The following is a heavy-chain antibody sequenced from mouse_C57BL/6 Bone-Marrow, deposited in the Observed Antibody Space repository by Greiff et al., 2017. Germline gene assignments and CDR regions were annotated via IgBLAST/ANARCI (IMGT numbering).Heavy chain of an antibody. CDR3: ARRGIYYDYDEAY. J-gene: IGHJ2*01. CDR1: GYAFTNYL. CDR2: INPGSGGT. D-gene: IGHD2-4*01. V-gene: IGHV1-54*01. Sequence: QVQLQQPGAELVRPGTSVKVSCKASGYAFTNYLIEWVKQRPGQGLEWIGVINPGSGGTNYNEKFKGKATLTADKSSSTAYMQLSSLTSEDSAVYVCARRGIYYDYDEAYWGQGTTLTVSS.